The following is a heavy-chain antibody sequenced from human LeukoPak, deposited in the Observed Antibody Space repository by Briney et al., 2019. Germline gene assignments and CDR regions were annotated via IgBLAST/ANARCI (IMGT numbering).Heavy chain of an antibody. D-gene: IGHD3-10*01. Sequence: ASVKVFCKASGYTFTGYYMHWVRQAPGQGLEWMGRINPNSGGTNYAQKFQGRVTMTRDTSISTAYMELSRLRSDDTAVYYCASVFSYGSGSYFDYYYYMDVWGKGTTVTVSS. CDR1: GYTFTGYY. V-gene: IGHV1-2*06. CDR2: INPNSGGT. CDR3: ASVFSYGSGSYFDYYYYMDV. J-gene: IGHJ6*03.